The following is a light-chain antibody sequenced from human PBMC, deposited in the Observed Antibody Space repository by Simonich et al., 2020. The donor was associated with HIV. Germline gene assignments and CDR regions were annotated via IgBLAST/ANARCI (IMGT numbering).Light chain of an antibody. J-gene: IGKJ1*01. CDR1: QSIASN. CDR3: QQYNSYWT. V-gene: IGKV3-15*01. CDR2: GES. Sequence: IVMTQSPATLSVSPGERATLSCRASQSIASNLAWYQQKPGQAPRLLIYGESSRATGVPARFSGSGFGTEFSLTISSMQSEDFATYYCQQYNSYWTFGQGTKVEIK.